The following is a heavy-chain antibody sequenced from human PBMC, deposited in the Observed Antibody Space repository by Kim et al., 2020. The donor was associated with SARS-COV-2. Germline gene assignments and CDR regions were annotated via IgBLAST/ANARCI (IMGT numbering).Heavy chain of an antibody. CDR2: FDPEDGET. Sequence: ASVKVSCKVSGYTLTELSMHWVRQAPGKGLEWMGGFDPEDGETIYAQKFQGRVTMTEDTSTDTAYMELSSLRSEDTAVYYCATSPTVAGWFDPWGQGTLVTVSS. J-gene: IGHJ5*02. CDR3: ATSPTVAGWFDP. V-gene: IGHV1-24*01. CDR1: GYTLTELS. D-gene: IGHD6-19*01.